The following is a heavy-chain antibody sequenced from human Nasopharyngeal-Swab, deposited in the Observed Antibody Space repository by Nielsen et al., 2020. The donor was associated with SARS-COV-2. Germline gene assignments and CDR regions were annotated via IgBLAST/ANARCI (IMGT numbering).Heavy chain of an antibody. Sequence: GGSLRLSCEVSGFSFRDHAMRWVRQATGKGLEWVSGISIRGVTTYYADSVKGRFTISRDNSKNTVYLDMNSLRAEDTAVYYRANEEVPNDSWGQGTLVTVSS. J-gene: IGHJ4*02. CDR2: ISIRGVTT. CDR1: GFSFRDHA. CDR3: ANEEVPNDS. V-gene: IGHV3-23*01.